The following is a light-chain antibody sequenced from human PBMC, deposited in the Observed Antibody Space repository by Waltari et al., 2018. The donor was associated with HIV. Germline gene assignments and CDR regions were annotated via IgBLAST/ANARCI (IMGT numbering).Light chain of an antibody. J-gene: IGKJ2*01. CDR3: MQGTHWPYT. V-gene: IGKV2-30*01. CDR1: QSLVSRDGNTY. CDR2: KVS. Sequence: DVVMTQSSLSLPVTLGQPASISCRSSQSLVSRDGNTYLIWFHQRPGQSPRRLIYKVSNRDSGVPDRFSGSGSGTDFTLKISRVEAEDVGVYYCMQGTHWPYTFGQGTKLKIK.